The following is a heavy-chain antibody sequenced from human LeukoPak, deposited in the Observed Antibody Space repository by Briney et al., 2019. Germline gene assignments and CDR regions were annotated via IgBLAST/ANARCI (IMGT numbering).Heavy chain of an antibody. V-gene: IGHV3-23*01. Sequence: GGSLRLSCAASGFTLSSYAMSWVRQAPGKGLEWVSAISGSGGSTYYADSVKGRFTISRDNSKNTLYLQMNSLTAEDTAVYYCAKGVRGYSYGLPFDYWGLGTLVTVSS. CDR3: AKGVRGYSYGLPFDY. J-gene: IGHJ4*02. CDR2: ISGSGGST. D-gene: IGHD5-18*01. CDR1: GFTLSSYA.